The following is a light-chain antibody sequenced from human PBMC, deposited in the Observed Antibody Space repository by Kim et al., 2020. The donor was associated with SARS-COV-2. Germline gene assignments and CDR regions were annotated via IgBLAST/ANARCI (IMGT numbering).Light chain of an antibody. J-gene: IGKJ1*01. CDR1: QRISTY. Sequence: SPGEGAPLSCRASQRISTYSAWCQHKPGQAPRLLIYDASKRATGIPARFSGSGSGTDFTLTISSLEPEDFAVYYCQQRSNWPPWTFGQGTKVDIK. CDR2: DAS. V-gene: IGKV3-11*01. CDR3: QQRSNWPPWT.